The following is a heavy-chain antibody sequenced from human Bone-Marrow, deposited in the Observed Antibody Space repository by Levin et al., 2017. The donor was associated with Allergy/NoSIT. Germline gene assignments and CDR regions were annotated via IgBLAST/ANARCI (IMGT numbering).Heavy chain of an antibody. CDR1: GFTFSNYA. V-gene: IGHV3-23*01. CDR2: LSESGDHT. CDR3: VANVDAAMFDY. D-gene: IGHD5-18*01. J-gene: IGHJ4*02. Sequence: GGSLRLSCAASGFTFSNYAMNWVRQAPGKGLEWVSALSESGDHTFYADSVKGRFTISRDNSRNTLYLQMNSLRAEDTAIYYCVANVDAAMFDYWGQGTLVTVSS.